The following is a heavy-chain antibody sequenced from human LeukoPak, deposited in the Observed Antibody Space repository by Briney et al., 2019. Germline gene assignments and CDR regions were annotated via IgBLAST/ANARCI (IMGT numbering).Heavy chain of an antibody. CDR2: IRYDGSNK. Sequence: PGGSLRLSCAASGFTFSSYGMHWVRQAPGKGLEWVALIRYDGSNKYYADSVKGRFTISRDNSKNTLYLQMNSLRAEDTAVYYCAKDIPRFYSAGGYCSSTSCLTGLDYWGQGTLVTVSS. CDR3: AKDIPRFYSAGGYCSSTSCLTGLDY. D-gene: IGHD2-2*01. V-gene: IGHV3-30*02. CDR1: GFTFSSYG. J-gene: IGHJ4*02.